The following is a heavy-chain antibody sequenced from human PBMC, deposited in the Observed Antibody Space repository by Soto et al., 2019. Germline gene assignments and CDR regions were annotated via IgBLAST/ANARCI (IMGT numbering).Heavy chain of an antibody. Sequence: QVQLVESGGGVVQPGRSLRLSCAASGFTFSSYGMHWVRQAPGKRLEWVAVIWYDGSNKYYADSVKGRFTISRDNSKNTLYLQMNSLRAEDTAVYYCARVPGIAVAGTEDYYYYGMDVWGQGTTVTVSS. CDR3: ARVPGIAVAGTEDYYYYGMDV. D-gene: IGHD6-19*01. CDR1: GFTFSSYG. J-gene: IGHJ6*02. CDR2: IWYDGSNK. V-gene: IGHV3-33*01.